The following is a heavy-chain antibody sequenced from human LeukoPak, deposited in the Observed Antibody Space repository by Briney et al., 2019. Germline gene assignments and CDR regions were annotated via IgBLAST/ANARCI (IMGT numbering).Heavy chain of an antibody. Sequence: GRSLRLSCAASGFTFSSYGTHWVRQAPGKGLEWVAVIWYDGSNKYYADSVKGRFTISRDNSKNTLYLQMNSLRAEDTAVYYCARELPTIIVGATSFDYWGQGTLVTVSS. V-gene: IGHV3-33*01. J-gene: IGHJ4*02. CDR2: IWYDGSNK. CDR3: ARELPTIIVGATSFDY. D-gene: IGHD1-26*01. CDR1: GFTFSSYG.